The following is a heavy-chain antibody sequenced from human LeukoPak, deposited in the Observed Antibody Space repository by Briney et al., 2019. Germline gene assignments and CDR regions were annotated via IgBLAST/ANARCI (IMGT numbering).Heavy chain of an antibody. V-gene: IGHV4-34*01. CDR3: ARDRGFRSMVRGALTDI. CDR1: GGSFSGYY. CDR2: INHSGST. Sequence: SETLSLTCAVYGGSFSGYYWSWIRQPPGKGLEWIGEINHSGSTNYNPSLKSRVTISGDTSKNQFSLRLSSVTAADTAVYYCARDRGFRSMVRGALTDIWGQGTLVTVSS. D-gene: IGHD3-10*01. J-gene: IGHJ4*02.